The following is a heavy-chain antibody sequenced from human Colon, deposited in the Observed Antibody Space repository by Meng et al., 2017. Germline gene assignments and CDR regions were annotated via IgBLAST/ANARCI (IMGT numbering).Heavy chain of an antibody. CDR3: ARDGKIALAETPSAEYFQH. CDR2: ISGYNGDT. D-gene: IGHD6-19*01. V-gene: IGHV1-18*01. Sequence: GRAVQSGTEVKKPGASVKVSCKASGYIFRSYGFSWVRQAPGQGLEWMGWISGYNGDTYYAQKFQDRVTMTTDTSTSTAYMELRSLRSDDTAVYYCARDGKIALAETPSAEYFQHWGQGTLVTVSS. J-gene: IGHJ1*01. CDR1: GYIFRSYG.